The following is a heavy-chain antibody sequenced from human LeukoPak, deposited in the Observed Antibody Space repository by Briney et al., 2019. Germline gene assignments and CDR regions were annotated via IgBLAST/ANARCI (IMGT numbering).Heavy chain of an antibody. V-gene: IGHV3-15*01. CDR2: IKSKTDGGTT. Sequence: PGGSLRLSCAASGFTFSNAWMSWVRQAPGKGLEWVGRIKSKTDGGTTDYAAPVRGRFTISRDDSKNTLYLQMNSLKTEDTAVYYCTSDSNPHIVVVPAATDYGGQGTLVIVSP. J-gene: IGHJ4*02. CDR1: GFTFSNAW. CDR3: TSDSNPHIVVVPAATDY. D-gene: IGHD2-2*01.